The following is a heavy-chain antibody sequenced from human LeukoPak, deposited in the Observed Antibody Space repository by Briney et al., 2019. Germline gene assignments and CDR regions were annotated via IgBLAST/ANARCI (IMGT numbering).Heavy chain of an antibody. CDR3: ARARTYYYGSGTYPYGAFDI. D-gene: IGHD3-10*01. V-gene: IGHV1-18*01. CDR1: GYTFIVYN. CDR2: ISTYNGNT. J-gene: IGHJ3*02. Sequence: ASVTVSCRASGYTFIVYNITWVRQAPGQGLEWMGWISTYNGNTDYAQNLQDRVTMTRDTSTSTAYMGLRSLRSDDTAVYYCARARTYYYGSGTYPYGAFDIWGQGTMVSVAS.